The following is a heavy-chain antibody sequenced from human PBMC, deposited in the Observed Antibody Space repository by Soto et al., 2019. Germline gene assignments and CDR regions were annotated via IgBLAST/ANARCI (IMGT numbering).Heavy chain of an antibody. CDR1: GGSISSGDYY. CDR2: IYYSGST. Sequence: PSETLSLTCTVSGGSISSGDYYWSWIRQPPGKGLEWIGYIYYSGSTYYNPSLKSRVTISVDTSKNQFSLKLSSVTAADTAVYYCARVGTTVTPYYFDYWGQGTLVTVYS. J-gene: IGHJ4*02. D-gene: IGHD4-4*01. V-gene: IGHV4-30-4*01. CDR3: ARVGTTVTPYYFDY.